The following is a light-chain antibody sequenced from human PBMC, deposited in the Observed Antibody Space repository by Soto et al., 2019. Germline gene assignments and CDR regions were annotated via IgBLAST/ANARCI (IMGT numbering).Light chain of an antibody. J-gene: IGKJ2*01. Sequence: DIQMTQSPSTLSASVGYRVTITCRANQSISSWLAWYQQKPGKAPKLLIYKASTLQRGVPSRFSGSGSGTEFTLTIRSLQPDDFATYYCQQYNTYSYTFGQGTKLESK. CDR1: QSISSW. CDR3: QQYNTYSYT. V-gene: IGKV1-5*03. CDR2: KAS.